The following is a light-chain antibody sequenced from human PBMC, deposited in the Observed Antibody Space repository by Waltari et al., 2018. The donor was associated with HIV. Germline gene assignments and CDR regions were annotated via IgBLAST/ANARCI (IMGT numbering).Light chain of an antibody. J-gene: IGKJ2*01. CDR3: QQYGSSPYN. Sequence: TQSPGTLSLPPGERATLSCRASESVTRRYLAWYQQKPGQAPRLLIYGTSSRATGIPDRFTGSGSGTDFTLTISRLEPEDFAVYYCQQYGSSPYNFGQGTKLEIK. CDR1: ESVTRRY. V-gene: IGKV3-20*01. CDR2: GTS.